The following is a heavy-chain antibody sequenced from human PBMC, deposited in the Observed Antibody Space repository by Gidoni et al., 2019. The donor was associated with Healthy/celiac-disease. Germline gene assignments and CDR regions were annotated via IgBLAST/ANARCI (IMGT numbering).Heavy chain of an antibody. CDR3: AREEKGSYSYGYVDY. CDR1: GGTFSSYT. J-gene: IGHJ4*02. CDR2: IIPILGIA. V-gene: IGHV1-69*08. Sequence: QVQLVQSGAEVKKPGSSVKVSCKASGGTFSSYTISWVRQAPGQGLEWMGRIIPILGIANYAQKFQGRVTITADKSTSTAYMELSSLRSEDTAVYYCAREEKGSYSYGYVDYWGQGTLVTVSS. D-gene: IGHD5-18*01.